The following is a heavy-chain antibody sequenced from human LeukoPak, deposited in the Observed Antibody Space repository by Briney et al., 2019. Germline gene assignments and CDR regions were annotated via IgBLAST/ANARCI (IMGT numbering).Heavy chain of an antibody. J-gene: IGHJ4*02. CDR2: ISSTSSYI. D-gene: IGHD3-16*01. CDR3: ARGDYVWGSYRPYYFDY. CDR1: GFTFSTYS. Sequence: GGSLRLSCAASGFTFSTYSMNWVRQAPGKGLEWVSSISSTSSYIYYADSVKGRFTISRDNAKNSLYLQMNSLRVEDTAVYYCARGDYVWGSYRPYYFDYWGQGTLVTVSS. V-gene: IGHV3-21*01.